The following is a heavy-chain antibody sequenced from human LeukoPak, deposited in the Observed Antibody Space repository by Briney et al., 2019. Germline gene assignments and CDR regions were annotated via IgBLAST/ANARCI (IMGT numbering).Heavy chain of an antibody. D-gene: IGHD1-26*01. CDR1: GFTFSSYG. CDR2: ISGSGGSI. V-gene: IGHV3-23*01. J-gene: IGHJ4*02. Sequence: GGSLRLSCAASGFTFSSYGMTWVRQAPGKGLEWVSGISGSGGSIYYADSVKGRFTISRDNSKNTLYLQMNSLRAEDTAVYYCAKEYSGTFSPFPSYFDCWGQGTLVTVSS. CDR3: AKEYSGTFSPFPSYFDC.